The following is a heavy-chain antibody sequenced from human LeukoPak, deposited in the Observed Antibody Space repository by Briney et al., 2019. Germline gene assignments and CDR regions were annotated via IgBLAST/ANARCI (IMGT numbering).Heavy chain of an antibody. Sequence: GGSLRLSCTASGFTFGDYAMTWVRQAPGKGLEWVGFIRSKVYGGTPEYAASVKGRFTISRDDSKGIAYLQMNSLRTEDTAVYYCTRDQTPYYWGQGTLVTVSS. J-gene: IGHJ4*02. V-gene: IGHV3-49*04. CDR3: TRDQTPYY. CDR2: IRSKVYGGTP. CDR1: GFTFGDYA.